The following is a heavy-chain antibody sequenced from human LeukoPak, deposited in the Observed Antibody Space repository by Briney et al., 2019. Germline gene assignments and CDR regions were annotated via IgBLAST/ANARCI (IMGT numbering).Heavy chain of an antibody. Sequence: ASVKVSCKASGYTFTGYYMHWVRQAPGQGLEWMGGINPNSGGTNYAQKFQGRVTMTRDTSISTAYMELSRLRSDDTAVYYGARGYPTTSMGNFDYWGQGTLVTVSS. CDR3: ARGYPTTSMGNFDY. CDR2: INPNSGGT. D-gene: IGHD2-2*01. CDR1: GYTFTGYY. V-gene: IGHV1-2*02. J-gene: IGHJ4*02.